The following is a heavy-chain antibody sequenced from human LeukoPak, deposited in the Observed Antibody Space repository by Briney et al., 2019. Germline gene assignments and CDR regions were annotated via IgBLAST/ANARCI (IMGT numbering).Heavy chain of an antibody. CDR3: ARPSDYGDFYIDY. D-gene: IGHD4-17*01. CDR1: GYTFTCYY. V-gene: IGHV1-2*02. J-gene: IGHJ4*02. CDR2: INPNSGGT. Sequence: ASVKVSCKASGYTFTCYYMHWVRQAPGQGLEWMGWINPNSGGTNYAQKFQGRVTMTRDTSISTAYMELSRLRSDDTAVYYCARPSDYGDFYIDYWGQGTLVTVSS.